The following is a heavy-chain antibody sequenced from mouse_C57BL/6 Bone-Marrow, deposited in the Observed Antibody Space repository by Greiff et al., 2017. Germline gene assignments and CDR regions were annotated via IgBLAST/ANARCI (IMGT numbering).Heavy chain of an antibody. V-gene: IGHV14-4*01. J-gene: IGHJ1*03. CDR2: IDPENGDT. CDR1: GFNIKDDY. D-gene: IGHD2-3*01. CDR3: TGGLLTGV. Sequence: EVNVVESGAELVRPGASVKLSCTASGFNIKDDYMHWVKQRPEQGLEWIGWIDPENGDTEYASKFQGKATITADTSSNTAYLQLSSLTSEDTAVYYCTGGLLTGVWGTGTTVTVSS.